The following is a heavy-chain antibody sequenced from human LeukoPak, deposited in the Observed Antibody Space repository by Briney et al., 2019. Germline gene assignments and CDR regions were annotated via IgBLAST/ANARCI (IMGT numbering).Heavy chain of an antibody. CDR1: GFTISSYS. J-gene: IGHJ4*02. Sequence: GGSLRLSCAASGFTISSYSMNWVRQAPGKGLEWVSYISSSSSTIYYADSVKGRFTISRDNAKNSLYLQMNSLRAEDTAVYYCARSYIRYCSGGSCYSGFDYWGQGTLVTVSS. D-gene: IGHD2-15*01. CDR2: ISSSSSTI. CDR3: ARSYIRYCSGGSCYSGFDY. V-gene: IGHV3-48*01.